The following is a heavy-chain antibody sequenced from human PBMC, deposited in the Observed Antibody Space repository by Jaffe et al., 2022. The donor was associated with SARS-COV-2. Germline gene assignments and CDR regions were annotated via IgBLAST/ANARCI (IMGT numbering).Heavy chain of an antibody. Sequence: EVQLVESGGGLVQPGGSLRLSCAASGFTFSSYSMNWVRQAPGKGLEWVSYISSSSSTIYYADSVKGRFTISRDNAKNSLYLQMNSLRAEDTAVYFCARGIIYGSGTFDYWGLGTLVTVSS. J-gene: IGHJ4*02. CDR3: ARGIIYGSGTFDY. CDR1: GFTFSSYS. D-gene: IGHD3-10*01. CDR2: ISSSSSTI. V-gene: IGHV3-48*01.